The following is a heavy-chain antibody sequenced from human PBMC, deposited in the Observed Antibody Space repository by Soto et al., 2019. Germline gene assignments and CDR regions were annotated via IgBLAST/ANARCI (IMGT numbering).Heavy chain of an antibody. CDR3: ARDGQWLPRDGLRSSYYFDY. CDR1: GFNFSSYV. Sequence: QVQLVESGGGVFQLGRSLRLSCAGSGFNFSSYVMHWVGQAPGKGLEGVAVIWYDGGNKYYADSVKGGFTISRDNSKNTLYLQMNSLRAEDTAVYYCARDGQWLPRDGLRSSYYFDYWGQGTLVTVSS. V-gene: IGHV3-33*01. CDR2: IWYDGGNK. D-gene: IGHD6-19*01. J-gene: IGHJ4*02.